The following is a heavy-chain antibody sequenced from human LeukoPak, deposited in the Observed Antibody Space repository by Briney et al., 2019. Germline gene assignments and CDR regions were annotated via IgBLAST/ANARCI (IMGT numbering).Heavy chain of an antibody. CDR3: TTGVRDSSGYYNFDY. CDR1: GFTFSNAW. V-gene: IGHV3-15*01. CDR2: IKSKTDGGTI. Sequence: GGSLRLSCAASGFTFSNAWMNWVRQSPGKGLEWVGRIKSKTDGGTIDYGAPVKGRFTISRDDSKNTLFLQMNSLKTEDTAMYHCTTGVRDSSGYYNFDYWGQGTLVTVSS. D-gene: IGHD3-22*01. J-gene: IGHJ4*02.